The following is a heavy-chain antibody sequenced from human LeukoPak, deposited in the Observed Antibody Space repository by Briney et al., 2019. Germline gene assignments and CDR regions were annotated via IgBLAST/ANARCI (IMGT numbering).Heavy chain of an antibody. D-gene: IGHD6-19*01. J-gene: IGHJ3*02. CDR3: ARDRSSGWSPDAFDI. V-gene: IGHV3-48*01. CDR1: GFTFSSYS. CDR2: ISSSSSTI. Sequence: GGSLRLSCAASGFTFSSYSMNWVRQAPGKELEWVSYISSSSSTIYYADSVKGRFTISRDNAKNSLYLQMNSLRAEDTAVYYCARDRSSGWSPDAFDIWGQGTMVTVSS.